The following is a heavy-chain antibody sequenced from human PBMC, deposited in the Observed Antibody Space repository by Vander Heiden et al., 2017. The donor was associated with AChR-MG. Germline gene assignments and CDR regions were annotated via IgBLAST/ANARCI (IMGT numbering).Heavy chain of an antibody. CDR3: ARDRGDYIRGFDY. D-gene: IGHD4-17*01. CDR1: GGSINIYY. Sequence: QVQLQESGPGLVKPSETLSLTCTVSGGSINIYYWYWIRQPPGKGLEWIGYIYHNGNTDFNPSLKSRVTMSIDTSKNQFSLKLSSVTAADTAVYYCARDRGDYIRGFDYWGQGTLVTVAS. J-gene: IGHJ4*02. CDR2: IYHNGNT. V-gene: IGHV4-59*01.